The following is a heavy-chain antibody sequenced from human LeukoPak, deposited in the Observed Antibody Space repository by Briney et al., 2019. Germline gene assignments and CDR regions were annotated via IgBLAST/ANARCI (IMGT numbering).Heavy chain of an antibody. CDR3: ARDSVATRDYYYYYYMDV. J-gene: IGHJ6*03. D-gene: IGHD6-6*01. CDR2: ISRRSTYI. Sequence: PGGSPRLSCAASGFTFSTYSMNWVRQAPGKGLEWVSSISRRSTYIYYADSVKGRFTISRDNAKNSLYLQMSSLRAEDTALYYCARDSVATRDYYYYYYMDVWGKGTTVTVSS. V-gene: IGHV3-21*04. CDR1: GFTFSTYS.